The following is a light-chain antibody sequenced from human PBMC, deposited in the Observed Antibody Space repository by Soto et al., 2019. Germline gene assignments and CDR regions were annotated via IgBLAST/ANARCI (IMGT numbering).Light chain of an antibody. Sequence: DIQMTQSPPTLSASVGDRVTITCRASQSIRNYLAWYQQMPGKAPKLLIYGASSLQSGVPSRFSGSGSGTEFTLTISSFQPDDFATYFCQHHNSYSQTFGQGTKVDIK. J-gene: IGKJ1*01. CDR2: GAS. CDR3: QHHNSYSQT. CDR1: QSIRNY. V-gene: IGKV1-5*01.